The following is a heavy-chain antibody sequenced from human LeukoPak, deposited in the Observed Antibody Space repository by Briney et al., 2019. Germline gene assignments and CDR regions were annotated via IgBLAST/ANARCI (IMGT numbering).Heavy chain of an antibody. CDR1: GYTFTSYG. V-gene: IGHV1-18*01. CDR2: ISAYNGNT. D-gene: IGHD3-3*01. CDR3: ARGQSGYDFWSGYYTVQLDP. Sequence: ASVKVSCKASGYTFTSYGISWVRQAPGQGLEWMGWISAYNGNTNYAQKLQGRVTMTTDTSTSTAYMELRSLRSDDTAVYYCARGQSGYDFWSGYYTVQLDPWGQGTLVTVSP. J-gene: IGHJ5*02.